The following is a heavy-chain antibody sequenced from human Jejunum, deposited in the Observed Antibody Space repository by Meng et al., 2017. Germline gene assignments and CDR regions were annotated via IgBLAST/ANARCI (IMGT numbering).Heavy chain of an antibody. CDR2: IWYDGSKE. D-gene: IGHD6-19*01. J-gene: IGHJ3*02. V-gene: IGHV3-33*01. CDR3: ARDPGWGALDI. Sequence: GESLKISCAASGFSFSRYGLQWVRQAPGKGLEWVAVIWYDGSKEYYADSVKGRFTIFRDDSKSTLYLQMNSLRAEDTAVYYCARDPGWGALDIWGQGTMVTVSS. CDR1: GFSFSRYG.